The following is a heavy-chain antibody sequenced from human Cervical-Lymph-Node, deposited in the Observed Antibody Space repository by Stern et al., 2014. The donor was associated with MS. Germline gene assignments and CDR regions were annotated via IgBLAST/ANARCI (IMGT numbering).Heavy chain of an antibody. Sequence: VQLVQSGGGVVQPGRSLRLSCAASGFTFSSSGMHWVRQATGQGLEWLGIIYYDGSNRYYADSVKGRFTISRDNSKNTLYLQMNSLRAEDTAVYYCAREGGNTAEYFQHWGQGTLVTVSS. CDR3: AREGGNTAEYFQH. CDR2: IYYDGSNR. D-gene: IGHD4-23*01. CDR1: GFTFSSSG. V-gene: IGHV3-33*01. J-gene: IGHJ1*01.